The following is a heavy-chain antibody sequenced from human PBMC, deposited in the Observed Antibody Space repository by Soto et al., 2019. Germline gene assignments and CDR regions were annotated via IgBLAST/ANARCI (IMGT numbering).Heavy chain of an antibody. D-gene: IGHD6-19*01. J-gene: IGHJ4*02. V-gene: IGHV3-23*01. CDR3: AKRLAVPGPVDY. CDR2: ISGSGANT. Sequence: EVQLLESGGGLVQPGGSLRLSCAASGFTFSSYAMRWVRQAPGKGLEWFSAISGSGANTYYAGSVKGRFTISRDSSTNTLFLQMNRLRVQDAAVYYCAKRLAVPGPVDYGGRGTVVTVSS. CDR1: GFTFSSYA.